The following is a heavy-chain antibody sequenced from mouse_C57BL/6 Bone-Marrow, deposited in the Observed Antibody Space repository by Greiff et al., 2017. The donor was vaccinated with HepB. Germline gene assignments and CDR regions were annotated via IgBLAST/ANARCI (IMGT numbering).Heavy chain of an antibody. D-gene: IGHD2-4*01. CDR3: ARPRVYDYLFAY. Sequence: EVQLQESGGGLVKPGGSLKLSCAASGFTFSDYGMHWVRQAPEKGLEWVAYISSGSSTIYYADTVKGRFTISRDNAKNTLFLQMTSLRSEDTAMYYCARPRVYDYLFAYWGQGTLVTVSA. V-gene: IGHV5-17*01. CDR1: GFTFSDYG. CDR2: ISSGSSTI. J-gene: IGHJ3*01.